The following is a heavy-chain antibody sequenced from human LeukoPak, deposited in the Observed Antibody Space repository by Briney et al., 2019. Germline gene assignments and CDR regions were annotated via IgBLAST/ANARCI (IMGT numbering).Heavy chain of an antibody. D-gene: IGHD6-13*01. CDR1: GGSISSSTYY. V-gene: IGHV4-39*07. CDR3: ARDLDSSSLGY. Sequence: SETLSLTCSVSGGSISSSTYYWAWIRQPPGKGLEWVGSLYYDGSTYYNPSLKSRGTISVDTSKNQFSLKLSSVTAADTAVYYCARDLDSSSLGYWGQGTLVTVSS. CDR2: LYYDGST. J-gene: IGHJ4*02.